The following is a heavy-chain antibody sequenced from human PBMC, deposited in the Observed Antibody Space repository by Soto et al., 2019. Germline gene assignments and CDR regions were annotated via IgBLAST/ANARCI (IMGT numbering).Heavy chain of an antibody. Sequence: EVQLVESGGGLVQPGRSLRLSCAASGFTFDDYAMHWVRQAPGKSLEWVSGVSWNSGSEGYADSVKGRFTISRDNVNKSLHLQMNSLEPEDTAVYFCASSRGRGDFWSGYVAFDIWGQGTMVTVS. J-gene: IGHJ3*02. CDR1: GFTFDDYA. CDR2: VSWNSGSE. CDR3: ASSRGRGDFWSGYVAFDI. V-gene: IGHV3-9*01. D-gene: IGHD3-3*01.